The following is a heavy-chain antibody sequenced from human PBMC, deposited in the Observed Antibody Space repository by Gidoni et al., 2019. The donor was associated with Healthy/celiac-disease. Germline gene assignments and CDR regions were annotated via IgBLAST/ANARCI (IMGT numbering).Heavy chain of an antibody. CDR1: GFTFSRYG. CDR2: ISYDGSNK. D-gene: IGHD2-15*01. Sequence: QVQLVESGGGVVQPGRSLRLSCAASGFTFSRYGMHWVRQAPGKGLEWVAVISYDGSNKYYADSVKGRFTISRDNSKNTLYLQMNSLRAEDTAVYYCAKDRGVVVAATIYYYGMDVWGQGTTVTVSS. CDR3: AKDRGVVVAATIYYYGMDV. V-gene: IGHV3-30*18. J-gene: IGHJ6*02.